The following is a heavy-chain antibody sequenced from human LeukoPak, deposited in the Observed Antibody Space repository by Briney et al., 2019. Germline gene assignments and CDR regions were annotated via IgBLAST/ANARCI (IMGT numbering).Heavy chain of an antibody. V-gene: IGHV3-23*01. D-gene: IGHD3-10*01. CDR1: GFTFSSYP. CDR2: IGGSGGYT. CDR3: ARDPETYHSGPGSYYMPH. J-gene: IGHJ4*02. Sequence: PGGSLRLSCAASGFTFSSYPMSWVRQAPGKGLQWVSAIGGSGGYTFYTDSVKGRFTISRDDSKNTLYLQLNSLRAEDTAVYYCARDPETYHSGPGSYYMPHWGQGTLVTVSS.